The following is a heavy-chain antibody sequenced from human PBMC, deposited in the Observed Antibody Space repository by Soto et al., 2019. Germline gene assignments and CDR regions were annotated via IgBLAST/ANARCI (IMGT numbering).Heavy chain of an antibody. Sequence: LSCAASGFTFSSYSMNWVRQAPGKGREWASYIMRSSRTIYYADSVKGRFTISRHNAKNSLYLQMNSLRDEDTDVYYCARGARGRSHSPFDYWGQGTLVTVSS. CDR1: GFTFSSYS. V-gene: IGHV3-48*02. CDR2: IMRSSRTI. D-gene: IGHD1-26*01. CDR3: ARGARGRSHSPFDY. J-gene: IGHJ4*02.